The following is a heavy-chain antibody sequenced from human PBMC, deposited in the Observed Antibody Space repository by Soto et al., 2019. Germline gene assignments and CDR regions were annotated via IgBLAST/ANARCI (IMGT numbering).Heavy chain of an antibody. V-gene: IGHV4-31*03. CDR2: IYSSGST. CDR1: GASISSAGYC. Sequence: SETLSLTCTVSGASISSAGYCWSWIRQHPGKGLEWIGYIYSSGSTYYNPSLKSRVNISLDTSKNQFSLKVSSVTVADTAVYYCSRIIAAASNWFDPWGQGALVTVSS. D-gene: IGHD6-13*01. CDR3: SRIIAAASNWFDP. J-gene: IGHJ5*02.